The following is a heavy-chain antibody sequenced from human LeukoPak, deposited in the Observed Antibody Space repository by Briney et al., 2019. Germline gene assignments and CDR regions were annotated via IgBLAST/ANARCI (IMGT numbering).Heavy chain of an antibody. CDR2: ISSSSSTI. D-gene: IGHD2-15*01. Sequence: PGGSLRLSCAASGFTFSSYSMNWVRQAPGKGLEWVSYISSSSSTIYYADSVKGRFTISRDNAKNSLYLQMNSLGAEDTAVYYCARENRWEAEEAKGYCSGGSCPYWYFDLWGRGTLVTVSS. V-gene: IGHV3-48*04. CDR1: GFTFSSYS. CDR3: ARENRWEAEEAKGYCSGGSCPYWYFDL. J-gene: IGHJ2*01.